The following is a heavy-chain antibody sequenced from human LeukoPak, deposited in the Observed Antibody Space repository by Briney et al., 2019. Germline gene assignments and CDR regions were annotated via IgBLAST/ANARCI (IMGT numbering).Heavy chain of an antibody. CDR1: GFIVSSNY. D-gene: IGHD6-6*01. J-gene: IGHJ4*02. V-gene: IGHV3-53*05. CDR2: IYSGGST. CDR3: AKELTPYSGSPPFDY. Sequence: QPGGSLRLSCAASGFIVSSNYMSWVRQAPGKGLEWVSVIYSGGSTYYADSVKGRFTISRDNSKNTLYLQMNSLRAEDTAVYYCAKELTPYSGSPPFDYWGQGTLVTVSS.